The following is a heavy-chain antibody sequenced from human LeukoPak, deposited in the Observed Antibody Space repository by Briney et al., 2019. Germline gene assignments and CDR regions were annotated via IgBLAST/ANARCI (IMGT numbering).Heavy chain of an antibody. D-gene: IGHD3-9*01. V-gene: IGHV1-18*01. CDR2: ISAYNGNT. CDR1: GYTFTSYG. Sequence: ASVKVSCKASGYTFTSYGISWVRQAPGQGLEWMGWISAYNGNTNYAQKLQGRVTMTTDTSTSTAYMELRSLRSDDTAVYYCAGDKGYFDWLLPYDYWGQGTLVTVSS. J-gene: IGHJ4*02. CDR3: AGDKGYFDWLLPYDY.